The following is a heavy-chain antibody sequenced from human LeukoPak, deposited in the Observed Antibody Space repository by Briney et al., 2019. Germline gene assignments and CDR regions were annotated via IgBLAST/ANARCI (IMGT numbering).Heavy chain of an antibody. CDR3: ARESDLSHYDRTDY. CDR1: GESISSADYY. D-gene: IGHD3-22*01. Sequence: NPSETLSLTCTVSGESISSADYYWSWIRQPAGKGLEWIGRIYTSGSTNYNPTLKSRVTISADTSKNQFFLKLSSVTAADTAVYYCARESDLSHYDRTDYWGQGTLVTVSS. J-gene: IGHJ4*02. CDR2: IYTSGST. V-gene: IGHV4-61*02.